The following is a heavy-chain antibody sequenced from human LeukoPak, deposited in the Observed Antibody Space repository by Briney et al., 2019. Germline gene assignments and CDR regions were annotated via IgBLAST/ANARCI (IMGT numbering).Heavy chain of an antibody. CDR1: GGSISSNY. V-gene: IGHV4-59*01. Sequence: SETLSLTCTVSGGSISSNYWNWIRLPPGRGLEWIGYIYYSGSTHYNPSLMSRVTISLDTSQSQFSLKLTSVTAADTAVYYCAKARDSNIWYPFDYWGQGTLVTVSS. CDR2: IYYSGST. J-gene: IGHJ4*02. D-gene: IGHD6-13*01. CDR3: AKARDSNIWYPFDY.